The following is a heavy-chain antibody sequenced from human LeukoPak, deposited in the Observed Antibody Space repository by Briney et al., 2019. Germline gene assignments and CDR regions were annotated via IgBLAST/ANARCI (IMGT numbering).Heavy chain of an antibody. CDR3: ASTHYYGSGGIRFDP. CDR1: GYTFTSYD. J-gene: IGHJ5*02. D-gene: IGHD3-10*01. CDR2: ISAYNGNT. V-gene: IGHV1-18*01. Sequence: ASVKVSCKASGYTFTSYDISWVRQAPGQGLEWMGWISAYNGNTNYAQKLQGRVTMTTDTSTSTAYMELRSLRSDDTAVYYCASTHYYGSGGIRFDPWGQGTLVTVSS.